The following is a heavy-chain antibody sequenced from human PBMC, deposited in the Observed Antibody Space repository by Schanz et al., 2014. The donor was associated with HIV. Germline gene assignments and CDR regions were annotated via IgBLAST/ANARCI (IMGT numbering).Heavy chain of an antibody. V-gene: IGHV3-53*02. Sequence: EVQLVESGGGLIQPGGSLRLSCEASGLVVGSSYMSWIRQAPGMGLEWVSVIYAAGNTFYIDSVKGRLTISRDSSKNTLYLQLNHLKAEDTAVYFCARGDLTSDAFDVWGHGTMVIVS. J-gene: IGHJ3*01. CDR3: ARGDLTSDAFDV. CDR1: GLVVGSSY. D-gene: IGHD3-16*01. CDR2: IYAAGNT.